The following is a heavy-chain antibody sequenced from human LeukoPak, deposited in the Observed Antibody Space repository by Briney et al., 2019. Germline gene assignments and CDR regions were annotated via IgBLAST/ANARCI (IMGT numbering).Heavy chain of an antibody. CDR3: AKRSDYAGNWNYFDY. CDR1: GFTFSTYG. D-gene: IGHD4-23*01. J-gene: IGHJ4*02. CDR2: TSTSGGST. Sequence: GGSLSLSCAASGFTFSTYGMSCVRQAPGKGLEWVSATSTSGGSTYYADSVKGRFTISRDNSKNTLYLQMNSLRAEDTAVYYCAKRSDYAGNWNYFDYSGQGTLVTVSS. V-gene: IGHV3-23*01.